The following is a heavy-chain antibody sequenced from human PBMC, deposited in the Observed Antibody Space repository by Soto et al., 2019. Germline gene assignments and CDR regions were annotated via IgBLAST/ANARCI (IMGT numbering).Heavy chain of an antibody. CDR2: IHDSGST. Sequence: SETLSLTCTLSDGSVRSGGYYWTWIRQRPEKGLEWIGYIHDSGSTYYSSSLKTRLTISLDASKNHLSLKLRSVTAADTALYFCARGLGGGHTYAYDLWGQGTMFTVSS. J-gene: IGHJ5*02. V-gene: IGHV4-31*03. D-gene: IGHD3-16*01. CDR1: DGSVRSGGYY. CDR3: ARGLGGGHTYAYDL.